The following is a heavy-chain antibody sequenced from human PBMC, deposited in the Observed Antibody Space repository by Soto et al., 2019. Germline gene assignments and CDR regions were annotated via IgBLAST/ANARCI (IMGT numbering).Heavy chain of an antibody. CDR2: LNHSGST. D-gene: IGHD5-18*01. J-gene: IGHJ6*02. CDR1: GGSFTGSY. Sequence: PSKTLSLTCAVYGGSFTGSYRSWIRQPPGKGLEWIGELNHSGSTNYNPSLTRRVTILVATSKNHFYLRLSSVTAAATAVYYCGRGQWCRGNSRTSISYYGMDVWSQGNSVTVSS. V-gene: IGHV4-34*01. CDR3: GRGQWCRGNSRTSISYYGMDV.